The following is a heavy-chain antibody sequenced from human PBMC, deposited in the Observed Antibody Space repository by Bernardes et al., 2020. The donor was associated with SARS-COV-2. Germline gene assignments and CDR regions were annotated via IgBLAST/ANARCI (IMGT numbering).Heavy chain of an antibody. J-gene: IGHJ5*02. Sequence: ASVKVSCKASGYTFTSYDINWVRQAPGQGLEWMGWISAYNGNTDYAQKVQGRVAMTTDTSTSTAYMELRSLRSDDTAVYYCARDRADLWLRKKESHWFDPWGQGTLVTVSS. CDR3: ARDRADLWLRKKESHWFDP. V-gene: IGHV1-18*01. CDR1: GYTFTSYD. D-gene: IGHD5-18*01. CDR2: ISAYNGNT.